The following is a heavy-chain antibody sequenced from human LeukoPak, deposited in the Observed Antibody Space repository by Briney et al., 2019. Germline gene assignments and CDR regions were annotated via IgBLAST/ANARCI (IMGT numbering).Heavy chain of an antibody. CDR2: IYYSGST. J-gene: IGHJ4*02. Sequence: SETLSLTCTVSGGSISSGDYYWSWIRQAPGKGLEWIGYIYYSGSTYYNPSLKSRVTISVGTSKNQFSLKLSSVTAADTAVYYCASFYQAYYFDYWGQGTLVTVSS. V-gene: IGHV4-30-4*01. CDR3: ASFYQAYYFDY. CDR1: GGSISSGDYY. D-gene: IGHD2-21*01.